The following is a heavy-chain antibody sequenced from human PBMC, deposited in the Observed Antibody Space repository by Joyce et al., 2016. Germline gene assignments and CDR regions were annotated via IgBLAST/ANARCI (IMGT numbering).Heavy chain of an antibody. D-gene: IGHD3-16*02. J-gene: IGHJ4*02. Sequence: QVQLVQSGAEVKKPGASVKVSCKASCYTFTSYGISWVRQAPGQGLEVMGWISAYNGNTNSAQNLQGRVTMTTDTSTSTAYMELGSLRSDDTAVYYCARQFYDSVWGSYRYLDYWGQGTLVTVSS. CDR3: ARQFYDSVWGSYRYLDY. CDR1: CYTFTSYG. V-gene: IGHV1-18*01. CDR2: ISAYNGNT.